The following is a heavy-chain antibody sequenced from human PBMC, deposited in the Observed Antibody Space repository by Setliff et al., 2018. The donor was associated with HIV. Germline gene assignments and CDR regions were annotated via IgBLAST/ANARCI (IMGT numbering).Heavy chain of an antibody. CDR1: GFTFSHYA. J-gene: IGHJ4*02. CDR3: ARYSSSWHTFDY. CDR2: IWYDGSNQ. V-gene: IGHV3-33*01. Sequence: LRLSCAASGFTFSHYAMHWVRQAPGKGLEWVAVIWYDGSNQNYADSVKGRLTISRDNSNNTLYLQMNSLTPEDTAVYHCARYSSSWHTFDYWGQGTPVTVSS. D-gene: IGHD6-13*01.